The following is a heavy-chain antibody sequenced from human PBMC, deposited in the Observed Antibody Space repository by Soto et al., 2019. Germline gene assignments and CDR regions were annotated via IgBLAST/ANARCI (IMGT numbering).Heavy chain of an antibody. V-gene: IGHV1-18*04. CDR1: GYTFTSYG. CDR3: ARVRGRRVLGDFDI. D-gene: IGHD2-21*01. CDR2: ISSYNGNT. Sequence: ASVKVSCKASGYTFTSYGISWVRQAPGQGLEWMGWISSYNGNTKYAQKLQGRFTMTTDTSTSTAYMELRSLRSDDTAVYYCARVRGRRVLGDFDIWGQGTMVTVSS. J-gene: IGHJ3*02.